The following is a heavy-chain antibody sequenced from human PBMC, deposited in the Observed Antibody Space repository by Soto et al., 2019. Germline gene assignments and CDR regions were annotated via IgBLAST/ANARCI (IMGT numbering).Heavy chain of an antibody. Sequence: GGSLRLSCAASGFTFSSYGMHWVRQAPGKGLEWVAVISYDGSNKYYADSVKGRFTISRDNSKNTLYLQMNSLRAEDTAVYYCAKDLLAAAKCFHPWGQALLVTL. V-gene: IGHV3-30*18. D-gene: IGHD6-13*01. CDR2: ISYDGSNK. J-gene: IGHJ5*02. CDR1: GFTFSSYG. CDR3: AKDLLAAAKCFHP.